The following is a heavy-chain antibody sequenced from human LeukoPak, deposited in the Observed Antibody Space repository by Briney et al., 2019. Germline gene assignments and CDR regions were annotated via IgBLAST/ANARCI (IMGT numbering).Heavy chain of an antibody. CDR3: ASLVVVTAITFDY. CDR2: IYYSGST. V-gene: IGHV4-39*07. D-gene: IGHD2-21*02. J-gene: IGHJ4*02. CDR1: GGSISSSSYY. Sequence: SETLSLTCTVSGGSISSSSYYWGWIRQPPGKGLEWIGSIYYSGSTYYHPSLKSRVTISVDTSKNQFSLKLSSVTAADTAVYYCASLVVVTAITFDYWGQGTLVTVSS.